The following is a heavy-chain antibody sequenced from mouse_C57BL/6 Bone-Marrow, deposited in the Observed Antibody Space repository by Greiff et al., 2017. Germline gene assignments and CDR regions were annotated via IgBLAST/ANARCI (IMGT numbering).Heavy chain of an antibody. Sequence: VQLQQSGPELARPWASVKISCQAFYTFSRRVHFAIRDTNYWMQWVKQRPGQGLEWIGAIYPGYGDTRYNQKFKGKATVTADKSSSTAYMQLSSLTSEDSAVYYCAWGDRNGYEGFAYWGQGTLVTVSA. J-gene: IGHJ3*01. V-gene: IGHV1-87*01. CDR3: SEDSAVYYCAWGDRNGYEGFAY. D-gene: IGHD2-2*01. CDR1: YTFSRRVH. CDR2: GQGLEWIG.